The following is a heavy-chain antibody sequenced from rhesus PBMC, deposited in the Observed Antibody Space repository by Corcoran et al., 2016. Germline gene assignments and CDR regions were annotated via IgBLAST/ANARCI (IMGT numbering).Heavy chain of an antibody. CDR3: AKVSGKGSNGWELDY. J-gene: IGHJ4*01. CDR1: GFTFSSYG. V-gene: IGHV3S25*01. D-gene: IGHD6-31*01. Sequence: VQLVQSGAEVKKPGASVKVSCAASGFTFSSYGMSWVRQAPGKGLEWVSAINSGGGSTYYADSVKGRFTISRDNSKNTLSLQMNSLRAEDTAVYYCAKVSGKGSNGWELDYWGQGVLVTVSS. CDR2: INSGGGST.